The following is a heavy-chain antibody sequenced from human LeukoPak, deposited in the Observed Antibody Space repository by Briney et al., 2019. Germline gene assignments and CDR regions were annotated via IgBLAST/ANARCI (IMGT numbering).Heavy chain of an antibody. J-gene: IGHJ4*02. D-gene: IGHD3-9*01. CDR2: ISGSGGST. CDR1: GFTFSSYA. V-gene: IGHV3-23*01. Sequence: GGSLSLSCAASGFTFSSYAMSWVRQAPGKGLEWVSAISGSGGSTYYADSVKGRFTISRDNSKNTLYLQMNSLRAEDTAVYYCAKDRYFDWLLLSWGQGTLVTVSS. CDR3: AKDRYFDWLLLS.